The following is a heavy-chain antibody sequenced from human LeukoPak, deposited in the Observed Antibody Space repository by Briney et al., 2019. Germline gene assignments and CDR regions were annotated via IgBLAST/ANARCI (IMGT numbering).Heavy chain of an antibody. D-gene: IGHD3-3*01. J-gene: IGHJ4*02. CDR2: INHSGST. CDR1: GGSFSGYY. CDR3: ARLVGNYDFYDY. V-gene: IGHV4-34*01. Sequence: KASETLSLTCAVYGGSFSGYYWSWIRQPPGKGLEWIGEINHSGSTNYNPSLKSRVTISVDTSKNQFSLKVSSVTAADTAVYYCARLVGNYDFYDYWGQGTLVTVSS.